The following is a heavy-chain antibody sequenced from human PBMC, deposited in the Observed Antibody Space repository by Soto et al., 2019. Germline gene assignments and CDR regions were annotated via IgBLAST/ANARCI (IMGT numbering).Heavy chain of an antibody. CDR2: VYYSGNT. J-gene: IGHJ4*02. CDR3: VRHVSGSRQFDY. D-gene: IGHD2-8*01. Sequence: PSETLSLTCTVSGGSIWRTDSYWGWIRQTPGKGLEWFGTVYYSGNTYYSPSLKTRITISVDTSNNQFSLDMNSMTAADTGVYYCVRHVSGSRQFDYWGQGTVVTVSS. V-gene: IGHV4-39*01. CDR1: GGSIWRTDSY.